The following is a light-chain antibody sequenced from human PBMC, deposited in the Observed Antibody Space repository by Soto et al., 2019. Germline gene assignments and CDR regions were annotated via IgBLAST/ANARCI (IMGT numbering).Light chain of an antibody. CDR3: QSYASGLSGFWV. V-gene: IGLV1-40*01. CDR2: GNS. J-gene: IGLJ3*02. CDR1: SSNIGAGYD. Sequence: QSVLTQPPSVSGAPGQRVTISCTGSSSNIGAGYDVHWYQQLPGTAPKLLIYGNSNRPSGVPDRFSGSKSGTSASLAITGLQAEDEADYYCQSYASGLSGFWVFGGGTKVTVL.